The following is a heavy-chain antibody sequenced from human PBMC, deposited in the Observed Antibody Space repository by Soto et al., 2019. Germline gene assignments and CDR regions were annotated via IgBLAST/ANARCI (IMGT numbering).Heavy chain of an antibody. D-gene: IGHD6-25*01. J-gene: IGHJ5*02. CDR2: ISAYNGNT. CDR3: ARDDRWGIAAWFDP. Sequence: GPSVKVSCKASGYTFTSYGISWVRQAPGQGLEWMGWISAYNGNTNYAQKLQGRVTMTTDTSTSTAYMELRSLRSDDTAVYYCARDDRWGIAAWFDPWGQGTLVTVSS. V-gene: IGHV1-18*04. CDR1: GYTFTSYG.